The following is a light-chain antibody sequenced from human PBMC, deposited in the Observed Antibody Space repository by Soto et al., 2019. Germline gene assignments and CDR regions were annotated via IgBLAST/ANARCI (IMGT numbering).Light chain of an antibody. CDR2: KTD. J-gene: IGLJ3*02. CDR1: SANLARNS. Sequence: QYVLTQPPSASGNPGQRVTISCSGSSANLARNSVNWYQQFPGTAPKLLIYKTDQRPSGVPDRFSGSKSGTSASLAITGLQSEDEGYYYCTSWDDSLNIWVFGGGTKLTVL. CDR3: TSWDDSLNIWV. V-gene: IGLV1-44*01.